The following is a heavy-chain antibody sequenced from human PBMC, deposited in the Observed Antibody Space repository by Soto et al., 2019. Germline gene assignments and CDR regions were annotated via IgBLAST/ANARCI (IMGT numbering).Heavy chain of an antibody. D-gene: IGHD6-13*01. CDR3: ASRGEQQLFDY. V-gene: IGHV4-34*01. Sequence: QVQLQQWGAGLLKTSETLSLTCAVYGGSFSGYYWSWIRQPPGKGLEWIGEINHSGSTNYNPSLKSRVTISVDTSKNQFSLKLSSVTAADTAVYYCASRGEQQLFDYWGQGTLVTVSS. CDR2: INHSGST. CDR1: GGSFSGYY. J-gene: IGHJ4*02.